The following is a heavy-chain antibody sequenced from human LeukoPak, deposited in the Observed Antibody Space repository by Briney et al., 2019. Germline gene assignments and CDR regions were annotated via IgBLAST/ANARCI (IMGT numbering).Heavy chain of an antibody. CDR3: ARCPKQVGFAYWHFDL. Sequence: ASVKVSCKASGYTFTGYYIHWVRQAPGEGLEWMGWINPDSGATNYAQKFQGRVTMTRDTSISTGYMGLSRLRSDDTAVYYCARCPKQVGFAYWHFDLWGRGTVVTVSS. J-gene: IGHJ2*01. CDR2: INPDSGAT. CDR1: GYTFTGYY. D-gene: IGHD1-26*01. V-gene: IGHV1-2*02.